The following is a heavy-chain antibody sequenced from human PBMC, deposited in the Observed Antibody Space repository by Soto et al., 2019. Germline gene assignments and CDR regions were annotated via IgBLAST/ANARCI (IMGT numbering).Heavy chain of an antibody. Sequence: QVQLVQSGAEVKKPGSSVKVSCKASGGTFSSYAISWMRQAPGQGLEWMGGLSPIFGTANYAQKFQGRVTSTADESTSTADMELSSLRSEDTAVYYCARESRYCSGGSCYFLPGIDYWVQGTLVTVSS. J-gene: IGHJ4*02. D-gene: IGHD2-15*01. CDR3: ARESRYCSGGSCYFLPGIDY. CDR1: GGTFSSYA. V-gene: IGHV1-69*12. CDR2: LSPIFGTA.